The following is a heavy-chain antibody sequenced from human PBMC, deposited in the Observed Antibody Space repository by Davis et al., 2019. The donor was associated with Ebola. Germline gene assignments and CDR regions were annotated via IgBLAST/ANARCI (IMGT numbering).Heavy chain of an antibody. CDR2: INHSGST. CDR3: ARENYDSSGYYYYYYYYMDV. CDR1: GGSFSGYY. J-gene: IGHJ6*03. Sequence: PSETLSLTCAVYGGSFSGYYWSWIRQPPGKGLEWIGEINHSGSTNYNPSLKSRVTISVDTSKNQFSLKLSSVTAADTAVYYCARENYDSSGYYYYYYYYMDVWGKGTTVTVSS. D-gene: IGHD3-22*01. V-gene: IGHV4-34*01.